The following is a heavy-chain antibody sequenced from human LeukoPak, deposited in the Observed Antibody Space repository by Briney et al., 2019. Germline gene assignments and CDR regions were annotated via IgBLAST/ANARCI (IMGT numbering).Heavy chain of an antibody. Sequence: GESLKISCKASGYSFSSYWIAWVRQIPGKGLEWMGIINPADSDTRYSLSIQDQVTISADRSISTAYLQWSSLKASDTAIYYCARGEGGYNYAFWGQGTLVSVSS. J-gene: IGHJ4*02. CDR2: INPADSDT. CDR3: ARGEGGYNYAF. D-gene: IGHD5-24*01. CDR1: GYSFSSYW. V-gene: IGHV5-51*01.